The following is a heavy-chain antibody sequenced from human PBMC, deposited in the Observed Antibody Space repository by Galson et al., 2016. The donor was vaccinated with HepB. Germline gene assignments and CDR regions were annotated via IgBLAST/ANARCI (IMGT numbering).Heavy chain of an antibody. CDR2: IYSSGST. Sequence: TLSLTCTVSGGSISSGSSYWSWIRQPAGKGLEWIGRIYSSGSTNYNPSLKSRVTISVDTSKNQFSLKLSSVTAADTAVYYCAGWPRYNWNDGNWGQGTLVTVSS. CDR1: GGSISSGSSY. J-gene: IGHJ4*02. D-gene: IGHD1-1*01. CDR3: AGWPRYNWNDGN. V-gene: IGHV4-61*02.